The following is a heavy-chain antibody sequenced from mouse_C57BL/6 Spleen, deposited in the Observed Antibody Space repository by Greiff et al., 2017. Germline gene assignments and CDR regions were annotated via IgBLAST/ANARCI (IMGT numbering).Heavy chain of an antibody. CDR2: INPSNGGT. V-gene: IGHV1-53*01. J-gene: IGHJ4*01. CDR3: ARSGDGYPYYYAMDY. CDR1: GYTFTSYW. Sequence: QVQLQQPGTELVKPGASVKLSCKASGYTFTSYWMHWVKQRPGQGLEWIGNINPSNGGTNYNEKFKSKATLTVDKSSSTSYMQLSSLTSEDSAVYYCARSGDGYPYYYAMDYWGQGTSVTVSS. D-gene: IGHD2-3*01.